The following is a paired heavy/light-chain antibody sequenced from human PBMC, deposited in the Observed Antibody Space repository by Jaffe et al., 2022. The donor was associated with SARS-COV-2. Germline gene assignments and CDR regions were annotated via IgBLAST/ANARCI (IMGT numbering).Heavy chain of an antibody. Sequence: QLQLQESGPGLVKPSETLSLTCSVSGDSISSNKYYWGWIRQPPGKGLEWIGTIYQSGSTYYNPSLKSRVTISIDTSENQFSLNVNSLTAADTAVYYCARLQGDNDHVSGSYGHRLQSFFDIWGQGTLVTVSS. D-gene: IGHD3-16*01. J-gene: IGHJ4*02. CDR2: IYQSGST. V-gene: IGHV4-39*01. CDR3: ARLQGDNDHVSGSYGHRLQSFFDI. CDR1: GDSISSNKYY.
Light chain of an antibody. CDR1: ALPKKY. CDR2: EDD. J-gene: IGLJ3*02. Sequence: SYELTQPPSVSVSPGQTARITCSGDALPKKYAYWYQQKSGQAPVLVIYEDDRRPSGIPERFSGSSSGTMATLTISGAQVEDEGDYYCYSTDISGDLRVFGGGTWLTVL. V-gene: IGLV3-10*01. CDR3: YSTDISGDLRV.